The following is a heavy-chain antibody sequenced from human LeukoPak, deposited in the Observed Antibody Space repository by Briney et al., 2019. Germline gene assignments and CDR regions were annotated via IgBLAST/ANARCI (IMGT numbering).Heavy chain of an antibody. CDR1: GYSISSGYY. CDR3: ARFVGDPVTSTYSFDY. CDR2: IYYSGST. J-gene: IGHJ4*02. V-gene: IGHV4-30-4*08. Sequence: SETLSLTCTVSGYSISSGYYWGWIRQPPGKGLEWIGYIYYSGSTYYNPSLKSRVTISVDTSKNQFSLKLSSVTAADTAVYFCARFVGDPVTSTYSFDYWGQGTLVTVSS. D-gene: IGHD2-21*02.